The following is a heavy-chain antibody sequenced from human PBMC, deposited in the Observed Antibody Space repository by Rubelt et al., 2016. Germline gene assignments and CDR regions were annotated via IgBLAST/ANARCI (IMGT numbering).Heavy chain of an antibody. Sequence: VQLLESGGGVVQPGTSLRLSCVASGFTFSDHAMHWVRQAPGKGLEWVAVISYDGSHKYYADSVKGRFTLSRDNSKNTLYLQMNSLRTEETAVYYCARPWGYWGQGTLVTVSS. CDR1: GFTFSDHA. D-gene: IGHD7-27*01. J-gene: IGHJ4*02. V-gene: IGHV3-30*04. CDR3: ARPWGY. CDR2: ISYDGSHK.